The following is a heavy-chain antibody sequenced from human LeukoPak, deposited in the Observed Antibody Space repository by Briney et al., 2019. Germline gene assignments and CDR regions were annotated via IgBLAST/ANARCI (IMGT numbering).Heavy chain of an antibody. Sequence: GGSLRLSCAASGFTFSSYWMSWVRQAPGKGLEWVANIKQDGSEKYYVDSVKGRFTISRDNAKNSLYLQMNSLRAEDTAVYYCARDYYDSSGYYEGDYWGQATLVTVSS. J-gene: IGHJ4*02. CDR1: GFTFSSYW. V-gene: IGHV3-7*01. D-gene: IGHD3-22*01. CDR3: ARDYYDSSGYYEGDY. CDR2: IKQDGSEK.